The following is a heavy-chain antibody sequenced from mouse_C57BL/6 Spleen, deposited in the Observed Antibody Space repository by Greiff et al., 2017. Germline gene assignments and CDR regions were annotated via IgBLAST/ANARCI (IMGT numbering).Heavy chain of an antibody. J-gene: IGHJ2*01. D-gene: IGHD2-3*01. CDR2: IYPGSGNT. CDR3: ARDEDGYYYLDY. Sequence: QVHVKQSGAELVRPGASVKLSCKASGYTFTDYYINWVKQRPGQGLEWIARIYPGSGNTYYNEKFKGKATLTAEKSSSTAYMQLSSLTSEDSAVYFCARDEDGYYYLDYWGQGTTLTVSS. V-gene: IGHV1-76*01. CDR1: GYTFTDYY.